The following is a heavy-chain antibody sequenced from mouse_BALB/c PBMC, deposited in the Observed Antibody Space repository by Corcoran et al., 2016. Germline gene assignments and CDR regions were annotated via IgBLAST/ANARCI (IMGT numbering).Heavy chain of an antibody. CDR2: INPYNDGT. CDR1: GYTFTSYV. CDR3: ARMNRYDVGAFAY. D-gene: IGHD2-14*01. J-gene: IGHJ3*01. V-gene: IGHV1S136*01. Sequence: EVQLQQSGPELVKPGASVKMSCKASGYTFTSYVMHWVKQKPGQGLEWIGYINPYNDGTKYNEKFKGKATLTSDKSSSTAYMELSSLTSEDSAVYYCARMNRYDVGAFAYWGQGTLVTVSA.